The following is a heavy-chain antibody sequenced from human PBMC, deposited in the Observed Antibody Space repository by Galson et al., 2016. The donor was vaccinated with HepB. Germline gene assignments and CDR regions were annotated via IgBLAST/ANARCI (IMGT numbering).Heavy chain of an antibody. CDR3: ARGGAPVAGV. D-gene: IGHD6-13*01. Sequence: LRLSCAASGFTVSNNYMRWVRQAPGKGLEWVSLIYSGGSTSYANPVRGRFTISRDNSKNTLYLQMNSLRYEDTAVYYCARGGAPVAGVWGQGTLVTVSS. V-gene: IGHV3-66*01. J-gene: IGHJ4*02. CDR2: IYSGGST. CDR1: GFTVSNNY.